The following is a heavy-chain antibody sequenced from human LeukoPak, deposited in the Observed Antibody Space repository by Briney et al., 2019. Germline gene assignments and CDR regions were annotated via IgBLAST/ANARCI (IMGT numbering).Heavy chain of an antibody. CDR1: GFTFSDHY. Sequence: PGGSLRLSCVVSGFTFSDHYMDWVSQAPGKGLEWVGRSRNKVHSYSTEYATSVKGRFTISRDDSKNSLYLQMNSLQIEDTVVYLCVRGQNSFDPWGPGTLVTVSS. CDR2: SRNKVHSYST. V-gene: IGHV3-72*01. J-gene: IGHJ2*01. CDR3: VRGQNSFDP.